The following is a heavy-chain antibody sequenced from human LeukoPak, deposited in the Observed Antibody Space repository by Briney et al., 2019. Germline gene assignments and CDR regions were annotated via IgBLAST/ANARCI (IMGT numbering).Heavy chain of an antibody. CDR1: GGSFSGYY. CDR3: ARLFIAAAGNNWFDP. CDR2: INHSGST. Sequence: SETLPLTCAVYGGSFSGYYWSWIRQPPGKGLEWIGEINHSGSTNYNPSLKSRVTISVDTSKNQFSLKLSSVTAADTAVYYCARLFIAAAGNNWFDPWGQGTLVTVSS. J-gene: IGHJ5*02. V-gene: IGHV4-34*01. D-gene: IGHD6-13*01.